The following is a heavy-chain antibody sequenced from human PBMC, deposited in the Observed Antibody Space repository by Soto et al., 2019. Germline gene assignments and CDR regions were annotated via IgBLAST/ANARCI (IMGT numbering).Heavy chain of an antibody. Sequence: GGSLRLSCAASGFTFSNAWMNWVRQAPGKGLEWVGRIKSKTDGGTTDYAAPVKGRFTISRDDSKNTLFLQMNSLKTEDTAVYYCTTISYSGYVRSPYYGMDVWGQGTTVTVSS. D-gene: IGHD5-12*01. CDR2: IKSKTDGGTT. CDR3: TTISYSGYVRSPYYGMDV. V-gene: IGHV3-15*07. J-gene: IGHJ6*02. CDR1: GFTFSNAW.